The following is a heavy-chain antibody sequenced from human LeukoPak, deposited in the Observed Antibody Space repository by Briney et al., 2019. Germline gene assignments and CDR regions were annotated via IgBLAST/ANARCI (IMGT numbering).Heavy chain of an antibody. CDR3: ARSSYYDFWSGYYPFDY. CDR1: GGSISSYY. CDR2: IYYSGST. J-gene: IGHJ4*02. V-gene: IGHV4-59*01. Sequence: KPSETLSLTCTVSGGSISSYYWSWIRQPPGKGLEWIGYIYYSGSTNYNPSLKSRVTISVDTSKNQFSLKLSSVTAADTAVYYCARSSYYDFWSGYYPFDYWGQGTLVTVSS. D-gene: IGHD3-3*01.